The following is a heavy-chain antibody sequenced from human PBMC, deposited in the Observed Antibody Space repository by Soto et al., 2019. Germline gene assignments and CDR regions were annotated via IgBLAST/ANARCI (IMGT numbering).Heavy chain of an antibody. CDR3: ARDRGTTDRCYTHHFDV. CDR2: ISVYTGNT. CDR1: GYTFTSYG. Sequence: QVQLVQSGGEVTKPGASVKVSCKSSGYTFTSYGVSWVRQAPGQGLELLGWISVYTGNTKQAQKFQDRVTLTTEASKSTAYMELRSLRSDDKAVYYCARDRGTTDRCYTHHFDVWGQGTTVTVSS. D-gene: IGHD1-1*01. V-gene: IGHV1-18*04. J-gene: IGHJ6*02.